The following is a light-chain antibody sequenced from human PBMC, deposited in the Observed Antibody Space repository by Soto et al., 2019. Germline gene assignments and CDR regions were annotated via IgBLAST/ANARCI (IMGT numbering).Light chain of an antibody. Sequence: EIVLTQSPGTLSLSPGERATLSCRASQSVSSSYIAWYQQKPGQAPRLLIYGASGRATGIPDMFRGNGSRTDFTRRISRLEPEDFAMYYCQLYGSAPVYSVGQGTKLEIK. J-gene: IGKJ2*03. CDR1: QSVSSSY. CDR2: GAS. CDR3: QLYGSAPVYS. V-gene: IGKV3-20*01.